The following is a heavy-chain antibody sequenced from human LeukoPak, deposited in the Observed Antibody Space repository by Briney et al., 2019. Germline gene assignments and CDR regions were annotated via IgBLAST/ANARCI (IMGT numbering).Heavy chain of an antibody. CDR2: IYTSGGT. CDR1: GGSISSGSYY. D-gene: IGHD7-27*01. CDR3: ARALGRLSWFDP. V-gene: IGHV4-61*02. Sequence: SETLSLTCTVSGGSISSGSYYWSWIRQPAGKGLEWIGRIYTSGGTNYNPSLKSRVTISVDTSKNQFSLKLSSVTAADTAVYYCARALGRLSWFDPWGQGTLVTVSS. J-gene: IGHJ5*02.